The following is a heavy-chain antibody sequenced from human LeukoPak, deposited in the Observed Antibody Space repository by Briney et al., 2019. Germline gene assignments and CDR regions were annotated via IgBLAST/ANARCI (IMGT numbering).Heavy chain of an antibody. D-gene: IGHD3-3*01. CDR3: ARYIRGFGVVIYYFDY. CDR2: IYYSGST. J-gene: IGHJ4*02. Sequence: SETLSLTCTVSGGSISSSSYYWGWIRQPPGKGLEWIGRIYYSGSTYYNPSLKSRVTISVDTSKNQFSLKLSSVTAADTAVYYCARYIRGFGVVIYYFDYWGQGTLVAVSS. V-gene: IGHV4-39*01. CDR1: GGSISSSSYY.